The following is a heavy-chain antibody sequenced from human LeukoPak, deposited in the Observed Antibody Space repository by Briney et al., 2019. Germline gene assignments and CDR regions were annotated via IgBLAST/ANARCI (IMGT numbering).Heavy chain of an antibody. CDR2: ITISGHTK. Sequence: GGSLRLSCAASGFDLSTYEMNWVRQAPGKGLEWIAGITISGHTKNYADSVKGRFTISRDNARTSLYLQMNSLRVEDTGVYYCARGDPHADLWGQGTLVTVSS. J-gene: IGHJ5*02. CDR1: GFDLSTYE. V-gene: IGHV3-48*03. CDR3: ARGDPHADL.